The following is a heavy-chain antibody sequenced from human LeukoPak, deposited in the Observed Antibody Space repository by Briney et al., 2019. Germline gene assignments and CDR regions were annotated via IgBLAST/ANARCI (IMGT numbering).Heavy chain of an antibody. CDR1: GFTFSSYA. Sequence: GGSLRLSCAASGFTFSSYAMHWVRQAPGKGLEWVAVISYDGSNKYYADSVKGRFTISRDNSKNTLYLQMNSLRADDTAVYYCARRYYYNSSGYSGEVYWGQGTLVTVSS. V-gene: IGHV3-30-3*01. CDR2: ISYDGSNK. D-gene: IGHD3-22*01. CDR3: ARRYYYNSSGYSGEVY. J-gene: IGHJ4*02.